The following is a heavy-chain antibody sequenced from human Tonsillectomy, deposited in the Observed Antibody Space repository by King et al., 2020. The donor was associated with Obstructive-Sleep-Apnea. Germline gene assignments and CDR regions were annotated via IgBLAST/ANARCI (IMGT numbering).Heavy chain of an antibody. CDR2: IKEEGSEN. D-gene: IGHD5-18*01. V-gene: IGHV3-7*01. CDR1: GFTFSSYW. Sequence: VQLVESGGGLVQPGGSLRLSCAASGFTFSSYWMSWVRQAPGKGLEWVDNIKEEGSENFYVDSVKGRFTISRDNAKNSLYLQMNSLRAEDTAVYYCARDERQYSYGPFDVWGQGTTVTVSS. CDR3: ARDERQYSYGPFDV. J-gene: IGHJ6*02.